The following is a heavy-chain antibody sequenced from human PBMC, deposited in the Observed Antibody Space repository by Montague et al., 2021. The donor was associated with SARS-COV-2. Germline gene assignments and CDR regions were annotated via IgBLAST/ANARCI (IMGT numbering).Heavy chain of an antibody. CDR2: LYYIGST. V-gene: IGHV4-39*01. D-gene: IGHD5-24*01. Sequence: SETLSLTCTVSGGSISSSSYYWGWIRQPPGKGLGWIGSLYYIGSTYYNPSLKSRVTISVDTSKNQFSLQLSSVTAADTAVYYCARQGRDGYNTYYFDYWGQGTLVTVSS. CDR3: ARQGRDGYNTYYFDY. J-gene: IGHJ4*02. CDR1: GGSISSSSYY.